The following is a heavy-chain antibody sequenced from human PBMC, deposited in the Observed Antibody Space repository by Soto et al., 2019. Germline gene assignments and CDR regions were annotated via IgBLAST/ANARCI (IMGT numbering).Heavy chain of an antibody. D-gene: IGHD2-21*01. CDR1: GYTFTSTW. CDR3: ARDRSHSGAYWWLDY. J-gene: IGHJ5*01. V-gene: IGHV1-46*01. Sequence: ASVKVSCKASGYTFTSTWMHWVRQAPGQGLEWIGIINPYGGAATYAEKFQGRVTMTRDTSTATDYMELSSLRSEDTAMYYCARDRSHSGAYWWLDYWGHGTQVTVSS. CDR2: INPYGGAA.